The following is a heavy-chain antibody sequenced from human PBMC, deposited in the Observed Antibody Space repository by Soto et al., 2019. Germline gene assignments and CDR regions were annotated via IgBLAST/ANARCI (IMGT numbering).Heavy chain of an antibody. V-gene: IGHV3-74*01. CDR2: ISTDGSRI. D-gene: IGHD5-12*01. CDR1: GFTFRGYW. CDR3: VRDRVYRGYDF. Sequence: EVQLVESGGDLVQPGGSLRLSCAASGFTFRGYWMHWVRQAPGKGLVWVSRISTDGSRITYADSVKGRFTMSRDNAKNALYLQMNSRRAEDTAVYYCVRDRVYRGYDFWGPGTLVTVSS. J-gene: IGHJ4*02.